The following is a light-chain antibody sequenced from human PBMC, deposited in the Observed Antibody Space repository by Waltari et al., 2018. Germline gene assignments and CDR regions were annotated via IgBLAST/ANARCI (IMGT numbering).Light chain of an antibody. CDR2: RAS. CDR3: QHYKNESPVT. Sequence: IQMTQSPSTLSASVGDRVTITCRARQSVKMWLASYQQKPGTAPELLIYRASTLQSWVPSRCSGSGSETEFTLTISDVQPEDFATYFCQHYKNESPVTFGQGTKLEIK. CDR1: QSVKMW. J-gene: IGKJ2*01. V-gene: IGKV1-5*03.